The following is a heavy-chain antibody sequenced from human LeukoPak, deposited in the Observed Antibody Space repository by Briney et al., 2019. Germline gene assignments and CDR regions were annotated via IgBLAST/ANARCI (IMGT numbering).Heavy chain of an antibody. V-gene: IGHV3-30*18. CDR3: AKDHGGLFVVVTAIPDY. J-gene: IGHJ4*02. CDR2: ISYDGSNK. CDR1: GFTFSSYG. D-gene: IGHD2-21*02. Sequence: GGSLRLPCAASGFTFSSYGMHWVRQAPGKGLEWVAVISYDGSNKYYADSVKGRFTISRDNSKNTLYLQMNSLRAEDTAVYYCAKDHGGLFVVVTAIPDYWGQGTLVTVSS.